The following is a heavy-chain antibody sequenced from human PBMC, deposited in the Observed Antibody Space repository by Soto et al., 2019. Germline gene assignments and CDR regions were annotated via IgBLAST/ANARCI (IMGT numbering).Heavy chain of an antibody. J-gene: IGHJ4*02. CDR2: IKKDGSEK. CDR3: ATNAY. V-gene: IGHV3-7*01. CDR1: GCIFSNAW. Sequence: GWSLRLSCVASGCIFSNAWMSWVRQAPGKGPEWVAKIKKDGSEKSYVDSAKGRFTISRDNAKNSLYLQMNSLRVDDTAVYYCATNAYWGQGSLVTVSS.